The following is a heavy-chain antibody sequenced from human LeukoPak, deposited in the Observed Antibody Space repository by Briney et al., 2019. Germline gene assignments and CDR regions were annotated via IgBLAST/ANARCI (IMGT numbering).Heavy chain of an antibody. CDR2: ISAYNGNT. D-gene: IGHD3-22*01. J-gene: IGHJ4*02. Sequence: EASVKVSCKASGYTFTSYGISWVRQAPGQGLEWMGWISAYNGNTNYAQKLQGRVTMTTDTSTSTAYMELRRLRSDDTAVYYCARDLSNYYDSSGYADYWGQGTLVTVSS. CDR1: GYTFTSYG. V-gene: IGHV1-18*01. CDR3: ARDLSNYYDSSGYADY.